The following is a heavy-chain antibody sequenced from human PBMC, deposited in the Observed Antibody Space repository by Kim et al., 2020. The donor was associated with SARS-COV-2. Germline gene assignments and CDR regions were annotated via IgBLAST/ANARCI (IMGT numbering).Heavy chain of an antibody. J-gene: IGHJ6*02. CDR1: GGSFSGYY. CDR2: INHSGST. V-gene: IGHV4-34*01. Sequence: SETLSLTCAVYGGSFSGYYWSWIRQPPGKGLEWIGEINHSGSTNYNPSLKSRVTISVDTSKNQFSLKLSSVTAADTAVYYCARGYGSGSYLPYYYYYGMDVWGQGTTVTVSS. D-gene: IGHD3-10*01. CDR3: ARGYGSGSYLPYYYYYGMDV.